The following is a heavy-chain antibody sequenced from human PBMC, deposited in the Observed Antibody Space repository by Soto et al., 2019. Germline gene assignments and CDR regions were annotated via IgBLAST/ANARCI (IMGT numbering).Heavy chain of an antibody. CDR1: GFTFNTYG. V-gene: IGHV3-30*18. Sequence: LRLSCAASGFTFNTYGMHLVRQAPCKGLEWVAVISYDGSEKYYVDSVKGRFTISKDNSKNTLYLQMNSLRPEDTAVYYCAKSPNFYCSSPNCYKYYFDHWGQGTRVTVSS. CDR2: ISYDGSEK. J-gene: IGHJ4*02. D-gene: IGHD2-2*02. CDR3: AKSPNFYCSSPNCYKYYFDH.